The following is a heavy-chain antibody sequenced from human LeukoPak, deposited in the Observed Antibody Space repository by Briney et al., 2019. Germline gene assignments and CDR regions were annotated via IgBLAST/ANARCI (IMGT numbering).Heavy chain of an antibody. CDR2: FYSTGST. V-gene: IGHV4-4*07. Sequence: PSETLSLTCTVSGGSISSYYWTWIRQPAGKGLEWIGRFYSTGSTNYNPSLKSRVTMSVDTSKNQFSLKLSSVTAADTAVYYCARDQYSGSLDYGGQGTLVTVSS. J-gene: IGHJ4*02. D-gene: IGHD1-26*01. CDR1: GGSISSYY. CDR3: ARDQYSGSLDY.